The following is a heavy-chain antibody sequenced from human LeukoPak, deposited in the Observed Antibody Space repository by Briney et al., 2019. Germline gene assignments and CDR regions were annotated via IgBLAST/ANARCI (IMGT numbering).Heavy chain of an antibody. Sequence: PSETLSLTCTVSGGSISSFYWSWIRQPPGKGLEWIGYIYYSGSTNYNPPLKSRVTISIDTSKNQFSLKLSSVTAADTAVYYCAGEYSSAAGFWGQGTLVTVSS. CDR3: AGEYSSAAGF. CDR2: IYYSGST. CDR1: GGSISSFY. D-gene: IGHD6-19*01. V-gene: IGHV4-59*08. J-gene: IGHJ4*02.